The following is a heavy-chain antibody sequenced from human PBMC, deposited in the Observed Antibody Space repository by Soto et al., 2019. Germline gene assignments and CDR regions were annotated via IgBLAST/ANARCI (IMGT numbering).Heavy chain of an antibody. J-gene: IGHJ4*02. CDR2: IYPGDSDT. CDR3: ARQAIAVAEGPDY. CDR1: GYSVTSYC. V-gene: IGHV5-51*01. D-gene: IGHD6-19*01. Sequence: GSLDLSCNGSGYSVTSYCSGWVRQMPGKGVGWMGIIYPGDSDTRYSPSFQGQVTISADKSISTAYLQGSSLKASDTAMYYCARQAIAVAEGPDYWGQGTLVSVSS.